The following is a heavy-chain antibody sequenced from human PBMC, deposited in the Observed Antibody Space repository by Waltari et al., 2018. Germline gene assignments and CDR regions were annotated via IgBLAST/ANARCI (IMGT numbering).Heavy chain of an antibody. Sequence: EVQLVESGGGLVQPGGSLRLPRAASGLIVSSNYLSWVRQAPGKGLEWISVIYSSGSTYYADSVKGRFTISRDNSKNTLFLQMNSLRAEDTAVYYCARDPRYSFGYGYFDYWGQGTLVTVSS. CDR1: GLIVSSNY. V-gene: IGHV3-66*01. CDR2: IYSSGST. CDR3: ARDPRYSFGYGYFDY. J-gene: IGHJ4*02. D-gene: IGHD5-18*01.